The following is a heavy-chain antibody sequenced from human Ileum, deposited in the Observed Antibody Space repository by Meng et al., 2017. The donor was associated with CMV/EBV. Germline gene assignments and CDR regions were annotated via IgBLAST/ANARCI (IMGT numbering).Heavy chain of an antibody. Sequence: SLRMSCAASGFTFSAYYIHWVRQAPGKGLVWVSHISPDATYTNYADSVKRLFTVSTHHAQTTAYLQMTSVRAEDTGVYYCISRLADWGRGTLVTVSS. D-gene: IGHD3-16*01. V-gene: IGHV3-74*01. CDR1: GFTFSAYY. CDR3: ISRLAD. J-gene: IGHJ4*02. CDR2: ISPDATYT.